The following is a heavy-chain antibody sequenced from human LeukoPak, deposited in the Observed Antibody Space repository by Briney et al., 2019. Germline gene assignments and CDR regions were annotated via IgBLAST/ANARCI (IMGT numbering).Heavy chain of an antibody. D-gene: IGHD6-19*01. CDR1: GGSISSSSYY. CDR3: AEGGKEQWLSIWYFDL. V-gene: IGHV4-39*07. CDR2: IYYSGST. J-gene: IGHJ2*01. Sequence: SETLSLTCTVSGGSISSSSYYWGWIRQPPGKGLEWIGSIYYSGSTYYNPSLKSRVTISVDTSKNQFSLKLSSVTAADTAVYYCAEGGKEQWLSIWYFDLWGRGTLVTVSS.